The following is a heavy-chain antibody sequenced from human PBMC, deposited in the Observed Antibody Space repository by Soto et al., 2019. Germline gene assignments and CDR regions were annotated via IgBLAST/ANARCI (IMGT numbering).Heavy chain of an antibody. Sequence: EVQLLESGGGLVQPGGSLRLSCAASGFTFSSYAMSWVRQAPGKGLEWVSAISGSGGRTYYADSVKGRFTITRDKSKNTLYLQMNSLRAEDTAVYYCAKDEEGSSHFDYWGQGTLVTVSS. V-gene: IGHV3-23*01. J-gene: IGHJ4*02. CDR3: AKDEEGSSHFDY. CDR1: GFTFSSYA. CDR2: ISGSGGRT. D-gene: IGHD1-26*01.